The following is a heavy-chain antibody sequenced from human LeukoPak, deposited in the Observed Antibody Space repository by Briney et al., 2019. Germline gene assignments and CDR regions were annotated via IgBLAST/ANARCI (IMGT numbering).Heavy chain of an antibody. Sequence: GGSLRLSCAASGFTFSSYSMNWVRQAPGKGLEWVSSISSSSSYIYYADSVKGRFTISRDNAKNSLYLQMNSLRAEDTAVYYCARDKSIGQRLYIVVVPAAMFGVSGFDPWGQGTLVTVSS. CDR1: GFTFSSYS. J-gene: IGHJ5*02. V-gene: IGHV3-21*01. D-gene: IGHD2-2*01. CDR3: ARDKSIGQRLYIVVVPAAMFGVSGFDP. CDR2: ISSSSSYI.